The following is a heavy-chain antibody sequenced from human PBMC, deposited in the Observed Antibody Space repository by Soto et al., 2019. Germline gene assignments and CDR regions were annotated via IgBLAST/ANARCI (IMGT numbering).Heavy chain of an antibody. CDR1: GFTFSSYA. Sequence: GGSLRLSCAASGFTFSSYAMHWVRQAPGKGLEWVAVISYDGSNKYYADSVKGRFTISRDNSKNTLYLQMNSLRAEDTAVYYCARDLDTAMGSPAYYYYYYGMDVLGQPTTVTVSS. CDR2: ISYDGSNK. CDR3: ARDLDTAMGSPAYYYYYYGMDV. V-gene: IGHV3-30-3*01. D-gene: IGHD5-18*01. J-gene: IGHJ6*02.